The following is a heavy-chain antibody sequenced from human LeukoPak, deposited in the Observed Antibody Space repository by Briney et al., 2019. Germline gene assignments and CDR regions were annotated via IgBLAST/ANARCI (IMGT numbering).Heavy chain of an antibody. J-gene: IGHJ4*02. CDR2: IIPIFGTA. CDR1: GGTFSSYA. D-gene: IGHD3-9*01. CDR3: ASRQLRYFEGYFDY. V-gene: IGHV1-69*13. Sequence: GASVKVSCKASGGTFSSYAISWVRQAPGQGLEWMGGIIPIFGTANYAQKFQGRVTITADESTSTAYMELSSLRSEDTAVYYCASRQLRYFEGYFDYWGQGTLVTVSS.